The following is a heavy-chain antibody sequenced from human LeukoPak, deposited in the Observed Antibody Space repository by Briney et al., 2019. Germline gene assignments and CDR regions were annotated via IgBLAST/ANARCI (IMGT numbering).Heavy chain of an antibody. J-gene: IGHJ3*02. CDR3: AADYYDILTGYYGNAFDI. CDR1: GFTFCSYS. D-gene: IGHD3-9*01. V-gene: IGHV3-21*01. CDR2: ISSSSINL. Sequence: GGSLSLSCAPSGFTFCSYSMNCVREAPGGGGGWVSSISSSSINLYYSDAGKGRFTISRDNAKNSLYLQMNSLRAEDTAVYYCAADYYDILTGYYGNAFDIWGQGTMVTVSS.